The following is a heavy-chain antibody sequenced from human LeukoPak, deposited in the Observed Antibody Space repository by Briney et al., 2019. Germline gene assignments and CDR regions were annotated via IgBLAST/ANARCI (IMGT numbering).Heavy chain of an antibody. V-gene: IGHV3-74*01. J-gene: IGHJ5*02. D-gene: IGHD3-22*01. CDR3: AREGYDIREVSWFDP. Sequence: GGSLRLSCAASGFTFSSYWMHGVRQAPGKGLVWVSRINSDGSSTSYADSVKGRFTISRDNAKNTLYLQMNSLRTEDTAVYYCAREGYDIREVSWFDPWGQGTLVTVSS. CDR1: GFTFSSYW. CDR2: INSDGSST.